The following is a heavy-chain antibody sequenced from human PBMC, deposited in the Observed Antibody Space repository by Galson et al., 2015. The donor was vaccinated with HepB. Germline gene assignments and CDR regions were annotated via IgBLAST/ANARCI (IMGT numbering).Heavy chain of an antibody. D-gene: IGHD3-10*01. CDR1: GFTFSSYA. CDR2: ISGSGGST. V-gene: IGHV3-23*01. CDR3: AKAYAAGYYGSGTTHLDY. J-gene: IGHJ4*02. Sequence: SLRLSCAASGFTFSSYAMSWVRQAPGKGLEWVSAISGSGGSTYYADSVKGRFTISRDNSKNTLYLQMNSLRAEDTAVYYCAKAYAAGYYGSGTTHLDYWGQGTLVTVSS.